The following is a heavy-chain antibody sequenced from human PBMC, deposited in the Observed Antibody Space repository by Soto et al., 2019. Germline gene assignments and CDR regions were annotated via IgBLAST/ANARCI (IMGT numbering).Heavy chain of an antibody. CDR1: GFTFDDYA. J-gene: IGHJ6*03. D-gene: IGHD4-17*01. Sequence: GGSLRLSCAASGFTFDDYAMHWVRQAPGKGLEWVSGISWNSGNIGYADSVKGRFTISRDNAKNSLYLQMNSLRAEDTALYYCAKDINWGPGDYKRIYYYYYMDVWGKGTTVTVSS. CDR2: ISWNSGNI. V-gene: IGHV3-9*01. CDR3: AKDINWGPGDYKRIYYYYYMDV.